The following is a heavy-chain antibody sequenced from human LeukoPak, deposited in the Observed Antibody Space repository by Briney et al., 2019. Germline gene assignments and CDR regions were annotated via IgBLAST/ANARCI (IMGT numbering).Heavy chain of an antibody. J-gene: IGHJ4*02. CDR2: ISYDGSNK. CDR3: AKVGWVAGLRDTRDY. D-gene: IGHD2-15*01. Sequence: QPGRSLRLSCAASGFTFRSYAMHWVRQAPGKGLEWVAVISYDGSNKYYADSVKGRFTISRDNSKNTLYLQMNSLRAEDTAVYYCAKVGWVAGLRDTRDYWGQGTLVTVSS. CDR1: GFTFRSYA. V-gene: IGHV3-30*18.